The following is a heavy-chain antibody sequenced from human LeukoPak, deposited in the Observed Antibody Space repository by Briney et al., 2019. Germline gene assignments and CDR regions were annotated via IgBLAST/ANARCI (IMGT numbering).Heavy chain of an antibody. CDR2: IYYSGST. D-gene: IGHD3-3*01. CDR3: ARSYDSWSGYPYYFDY. V-gene: IGHV4-59*01. CDR1: GGSISSYY. J-gene: IGHJ4*02. Sequence: PSETLSLTCTVSGGSISSYYWSWIRQPPGKGLEWIGYIYYSGSTNYNPSLKSRVTISVDTSKNQFSLKLSSVTAADTAVYYCARSYDSWSGYPYYFDYWGQGTLVTVSS.